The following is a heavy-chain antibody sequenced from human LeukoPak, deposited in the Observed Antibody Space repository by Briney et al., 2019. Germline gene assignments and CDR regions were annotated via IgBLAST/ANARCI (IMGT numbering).Heavy chain of an antibody. D-gene: IGHD2-2*01. CDR2: ISAYNGNT. V-gene: IGHV1-18*01. J-gene: IGHJ5*02. CDR3: ARDSSTSWGGNDNWFYP. CDR1: GYTFTSYG. Sequence: ASVKVSCKASGYTFTSYGISWVRHAPGQGLVWMGWISAYNGNTHYAQKLQGTVTMTTGTSTRTAYMELGSLRSDDTAVYYCARDSSTSWGGNDNWFYPWGQGTLVTVSS.